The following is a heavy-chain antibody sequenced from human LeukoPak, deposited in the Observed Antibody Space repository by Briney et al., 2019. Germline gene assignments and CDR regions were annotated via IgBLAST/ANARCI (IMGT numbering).Heavy chain of an antibody. CDR2: IYPGDSDT. Sequence: GESLKISCKGSGYRFTNYWIGWVRQMPGKGLEWMGIIYPGDSDTRYSPSFQGQVTISADKSISTAYLQWSSLKASDTAMYYCARQGIYGDYEHWFGPWGQGTLVTVSS. CDR3: ARQGIYGDYEHWFGP. CDR1: GYRFTNYW. D-gene: IGHD4-17*01. J-gene: IGHJ5*02. V-gene: IGHV5-51*01.